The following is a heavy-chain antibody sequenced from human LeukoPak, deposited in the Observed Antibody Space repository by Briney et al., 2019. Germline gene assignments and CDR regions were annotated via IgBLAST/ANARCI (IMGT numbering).Heavy chain of an antibody. CDR2: IKQDGSET. J-gene: IGHJ4*02. CDR1: GFTFSSYS. D-gene: IGHD2-2*01. V-gene: IGHV3-7*04. Sequence: GGSLRLSCAASGFTFSSYSMNWVRQAPGKGLEWLATIKQDGSETHYLDSVKGRLSISRDNAKNSLYLQINSLRAEDTAVYYCARGGGWDQLLCHYWGQGTLVTVSS. CDR3: ARGGGWDQLLCHY.